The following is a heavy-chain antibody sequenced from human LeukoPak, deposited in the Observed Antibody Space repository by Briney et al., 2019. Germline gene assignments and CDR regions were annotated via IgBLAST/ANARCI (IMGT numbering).Heavy chain of an antibody. CDR1: GYTFTSYG. CDR3: ARVRPHTIFGVVIIPKYYFDY. CDR2: ISAYNGNT. Sequence: ASVKVSCKASGYTFTSYGISWVRQAPGQGLEWMGWISAYNGNTNYAQKLQGRVTMTTDTSTSTAYMELRSLRSDDTAVYYCARVRPHTIFGVVIIPKYYFDYWGQGTLVTVSS. J-gene: IGHJ4*02. V-gene: IGHV1-18*01. D-gene: IGHD3-3*01.